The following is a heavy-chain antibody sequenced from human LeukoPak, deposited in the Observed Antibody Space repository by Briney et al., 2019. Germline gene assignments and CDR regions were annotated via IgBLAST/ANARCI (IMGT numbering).Heavy chain of an antibody. J-gene: IGHJ6*03. V-gene: IGHV3-48*01. CDR3: ASNSGDSLTGLPSYYYYYTDV. CDR1: GFTFSSYS. Sequence: GGSLRLSCAASGFTFSSYSMNWVRQAPGKGLEWVSYISSSSSTIYYADSVKGRFTISRDNAKNSLYLQMNSLRAEDTAVYYCASNSGDSLTGLPSYYYYYTDVWGKGTTVTVSS. D-gene: IGHD3-9*01. CDR2: ISSSSSTI.